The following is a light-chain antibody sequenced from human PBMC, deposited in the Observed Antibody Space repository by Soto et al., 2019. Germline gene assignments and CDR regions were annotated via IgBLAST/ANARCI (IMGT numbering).Light chain of an antibody. Sequence: DIQMTQSPSSLSASVGDRVTITCRASQSISTYLNWYQQKPGKAPKLLIYGASSLQSGGPSRFXGSRSGTDFPLTISSLQPEDCATYYCQQTYRTPMCTFGQGTKLEIK. CDR3: QQTYRTPMCT. J-gene: IGKJ2*02. CDR1: QSISTY. CDR2: GAS. V-gene: IGKV1-39*01.